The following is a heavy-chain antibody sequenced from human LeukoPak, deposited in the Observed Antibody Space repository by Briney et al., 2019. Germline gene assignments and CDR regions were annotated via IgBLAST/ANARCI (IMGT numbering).Heavy chain of an antibody. CDR1: GYTFTNYA. CDR3: ARGRGPPNSNRDFYYYYYMDV. V-gene: IGHV1-3*03. CDR2: INAASGHT. Sequence: ASVKVSGKASGYTFTNYAIHWVRQAPGQRFEWMGWINAASGHTKYSQEFQDRITITRDTFATTAYMELSNLRSEDMALYYCARGRGPPNSNRDFYYYYYMDVWGTGTTVTVSS. D-gene: IGHD6-13*01. J-gene: IGHJ6*03.